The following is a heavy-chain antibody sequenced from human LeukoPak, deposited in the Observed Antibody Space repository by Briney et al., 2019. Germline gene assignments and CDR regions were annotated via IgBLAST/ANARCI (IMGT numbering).Heavy chain of an antibody. V-gene: IGHV3-9*01. CDR3: AKGVSIAVPGDTYNWFDP. D-gene: IGHD6-19*01. CDR2: ISWNIGGI. CDR1: GFSIDDYA. J-gene: IGHJ5*02. Sequence: PGRSLRLSCAASGFSIDDYAMHWVRQAPRKGLDLVSVISWNIGGIAYEASVTGRLTISRDSGKNSLYLQMNSLRAEDTALYYCAKGVSIAVPGDTYNWFDPWGQGTLVIVYS.